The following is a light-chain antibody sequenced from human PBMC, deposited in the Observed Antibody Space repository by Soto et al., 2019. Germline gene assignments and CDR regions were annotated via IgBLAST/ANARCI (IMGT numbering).Light chain of an antibody. Sequence: QSVLAQPPSASGTPGQRVTMSCSGKNSNVGIGYVYWYQQLPGSAPKLLIYKTNQRPSGVPDRFSGSKSGTSASLAISELRTEDEADYYCSSYTSSSTHVVFGGGTKVTVL. CDR1: NSNVGIGY. J-gene: IGLJ2*01. CDR2: KTN. V-gene: IGLV1-47*01. CDR3: SSYTSSSTHVV.